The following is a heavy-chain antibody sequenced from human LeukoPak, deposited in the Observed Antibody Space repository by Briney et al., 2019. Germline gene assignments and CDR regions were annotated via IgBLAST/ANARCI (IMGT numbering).Heavy chain of an antibody. Sequence: ASVKVSCTASGGTFTIYAISWVRQAPGQGLEWMGRIIPIFGTANYAQKFQGRVTITADKSTSTAYMELSSLRSEDTAVYYCARDRFGGEQNWGQGTLVTVSS. V-gene: IGHV1-69*06. J-gene: IGHJ4*02. CDR3: ARDRFGGEQN. CDR2: IIPIFGTA. D-gene: IGHD3-16*01. CDR1: GGTFTIYA.